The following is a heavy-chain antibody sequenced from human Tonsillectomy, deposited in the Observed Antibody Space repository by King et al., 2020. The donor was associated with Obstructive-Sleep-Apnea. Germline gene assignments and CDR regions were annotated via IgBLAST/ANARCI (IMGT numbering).Heavy chain of an antibody. CDR3: ARGSGAAAVNWFDP. V-gene: IGHV4-34*01. CDR2: INTSGGT. J-gene: IGHJ5*02. Sequence: VQLQQCGAGLLKSSETLSLTCAAYGGSFSVYYWSCIRQPPGKGLEWIGEINTSGGTNYNPSLKMGSTISVDTSKNQFSLKLSSVTAADTAVYYCARGSGAAAVNWFDPWGQGILVTVSS. CDR1: GGSFSVYY. D-gene: IGHD6-13*01.